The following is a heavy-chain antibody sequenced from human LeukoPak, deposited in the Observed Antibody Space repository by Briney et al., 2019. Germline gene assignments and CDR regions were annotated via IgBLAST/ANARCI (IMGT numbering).Heavy chain of an antibody. CDR1: GFTFSSYA. V-gene: IGHV3-23*01. CDR3: ARGHSGWYDY. Sequence: GGSLRLSCAASGFTFSSYAMSRVRQAPGKGLEWVSAISGSGGSTYYADSVKGRFTISRDNSKNTLYLRMNSLRAEDTAVYYCARGHSGWYDYWGQGTLVTVSS. D-gene: IGHD6-19*01. CDR2: ISGSGGST. J-gene: IGHJ4*02.